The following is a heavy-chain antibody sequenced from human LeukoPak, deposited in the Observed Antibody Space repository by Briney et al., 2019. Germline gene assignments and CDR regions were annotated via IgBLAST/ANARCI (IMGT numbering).Heavy chain of an antibody. CDR3: AAGPYGDLLDAFDI. J-gene: IGHJ3*02. V-gene: IGHV1-58*02. CDR2: IVVGSGNT. CDR1: GFTFTSSA. Sequence: SVKVSCKASGFTFTSSAMQWVRQARGQRLEWIGWIVVGSGNTNYAQKFQERVTITRDMSTSTAYMELSSLRSEDTAVYYCAAGPYGDLLDAFDIWGQGTMVTVSS. D-gene: IGHD4-17*01.